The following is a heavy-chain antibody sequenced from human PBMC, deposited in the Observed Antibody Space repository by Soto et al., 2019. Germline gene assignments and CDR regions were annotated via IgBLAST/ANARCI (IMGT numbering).Heavy chain of an antibody. CDR2: ISDSGKMI. Sequence: GGSLRLSCVASGFTFSSYEMQWVRQAPGKGLEWLSYISDSGKMIFYADSVKGRFTISRDNAKMSLYLQMDSLTAADTAVYYCARDFQRQLRLGGMDVWGQGTPVTVYS. CDR1: GFTFSSYE. V-gene: IGHV3-48*03. J-gene: IGHJ6*02. D-gene: IGHD5-18*01. CDR3: ARDFQRQLRLGGMDV.